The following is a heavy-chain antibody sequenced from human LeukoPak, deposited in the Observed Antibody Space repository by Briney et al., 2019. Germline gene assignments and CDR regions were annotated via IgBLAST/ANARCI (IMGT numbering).Heavy chain of an antibody. J-gene: IGHJ4*02. V-gene: IGHV4-59*08. CDR3: ARHDPAATSAPLN. CDR1: GGSISSYY. Sequence: SETLSLTCTVSGGSISSYYWSWIRQPPGKGLEWIGYIYYSGSTNYNPSLKRRVTISVDTSKNQFCLKLSSVTAADTAVYYCARHDPAATSAPLNWGQGTLVTVSS. D-gene: IGHD2-15*01. CDR2: IYYSGST.